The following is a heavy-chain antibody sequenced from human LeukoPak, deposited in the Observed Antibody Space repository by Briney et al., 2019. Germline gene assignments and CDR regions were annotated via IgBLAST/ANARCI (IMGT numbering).Heavy chain of an antibody. V-gene: IGHV3-23*01. CDR3: SKAMVGHCSGAFCYPSYS. CDR2: ISGDNPGT. Sequence: GGSLRLSCAAAGFTFATYAISSVRQTPGKGLEWVAAISGDNPGTYHADSVKGRFTISRDNSKNTLHLQMNGLRAEDEGMAYVSKAMVGHCSGAFCYPSYSCGQGTLVTVSS. CDR1: GFTFATYA. J-gene: IGHJ4*02. D-gene: IGHD2-15*01.